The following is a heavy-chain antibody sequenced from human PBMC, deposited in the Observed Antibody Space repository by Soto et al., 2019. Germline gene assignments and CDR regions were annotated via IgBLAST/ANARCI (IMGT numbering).Heavy chain of an antibody. Sequence: EVQLVESGGGLVKPGGSLRLSCAASGFTFSSYSMNWVRQAPGKGLEWVSSISSSSSYIYYADSVKGRFTISRDNXKXSXXLQRNSLRAEDTAVYYCARDVWRPIAVAGDDAFDIWGQGTMVTVSS. CDR2: ISSSSSYI. J-gene: IGHJ3*02. CDR1: GFTFSSYS. V-gene: IGHV3-21*01. D-gene: IGHD6-19*01. CDR3: ARDVWRPIAVAGDDAFDI.